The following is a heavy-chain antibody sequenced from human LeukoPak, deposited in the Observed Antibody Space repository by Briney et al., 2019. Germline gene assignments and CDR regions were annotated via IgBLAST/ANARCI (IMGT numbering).Heavy chain of an antibody. CDR3: ARDFKYCTGGVCYFTAVADY. D-gene: IGHD2-8*02. Sequence: GGSLRLSCAASGFMFPDYGMNWVRQVPGKGLEWVSGINWDASSTNHADSVKGRFAISRDNAKNSLYLQMNTLRAEDTALYYCARDFKYCTGGVCYFTAVADYWGQGTLVTVSS. CDR2: INWDASST. CDR1: GFMFPDYG. V-gene: IGHV3-20*04. J-gene: IGHJ4*02.